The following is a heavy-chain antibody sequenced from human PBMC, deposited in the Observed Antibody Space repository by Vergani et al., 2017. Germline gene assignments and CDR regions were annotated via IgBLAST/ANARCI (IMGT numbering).Heavy chain of an antibody. V-gene: IGHV4-34*01. CDR2: INHSGST. Sequence: QVQLQQWGAGLLKPSETLSLTCAVYGGSFSGYYWSWIRQAPGKGRGWIGEINHSGSTNYNPSLKRRVTISVDATKNQFALKLKSVGAADTAVYYCARGIAGAPSHWGQGTLVTVSS. D-gene: IGHD1-26*01. J-gene: IGHJ4*02. CDR3: ARGIAGAPSH. CDR1: GGSFSGYY.